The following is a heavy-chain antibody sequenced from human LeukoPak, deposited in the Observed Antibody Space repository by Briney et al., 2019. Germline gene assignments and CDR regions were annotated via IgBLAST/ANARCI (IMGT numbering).Heavy chain of an antibody. Sequence: SETLSLTCTVSGGSISSHYWSWIRQPPGKGLEWIGYIYYSGSTNYNPSLKSRVTISVDTSKNQFSLKLSSVTAADTAVYYCARLTKNYMDVWGKGTTVTVSS. CDR1: GGSISSHY. CDR2: IYYSGST. CDR3: ARLTKNYMDV. V-gene: IGHV4-59*11. J-gene: IGHJ6*03. D-gene: IGHD3-9*01.